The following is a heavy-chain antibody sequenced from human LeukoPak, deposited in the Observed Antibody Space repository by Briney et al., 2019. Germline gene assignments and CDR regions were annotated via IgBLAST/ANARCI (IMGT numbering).Heavy chain of an antibody. CDR1: GGSISSSSYY. V-gene: IGHV4-39*07. CDR2: INHSGST. J-gene: IGHJ4*02. CDR3: ASYGRRYYYDSSGYQTSNFDY. D-gene: IGHD3-22*01. Sequence: SETLSLTCTVSGGSISSSSYYWGWIRQPPGKGLEWIGEINHSGSTNYNPSLKSRVTISVDTSKNQFSLKLSSVTAADTAVYYCASYGRRYYYDSSGYQTSNFDYWGQGTLVTVSS.